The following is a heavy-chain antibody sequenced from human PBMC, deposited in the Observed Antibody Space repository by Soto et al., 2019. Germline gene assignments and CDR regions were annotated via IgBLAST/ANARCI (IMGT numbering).Heavy chain of an antibody. V-gene: IGHV4-4*02. CDR1: GGSISSSNW. CDR3: ARDPGYDSSGYYLKTYNWFDP. Sequence: SETLSLTCAVSGGSISSSNWWSWVRQPPGKGLEWIGEIYHSGSTNYNPSLKSRVTISVDKSKNQFSLKLSSVTAADTAVYYCARDPGYDSSGYYLKTYNWFDPWGQGTLVTVSS. D-gene: IGHD3-22*01. J-gene: IGHJ5*02. CDR2: IYHSGST.